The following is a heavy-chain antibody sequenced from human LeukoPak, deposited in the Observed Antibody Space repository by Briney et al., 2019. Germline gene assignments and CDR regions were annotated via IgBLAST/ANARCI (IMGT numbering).Heavy chain of an antibody. D-gene: IGHD3-22*01. Sequence: GGSLRLSCAASGFTFSDYYMSWIRQAPGKGLEWVSYISSSGSIIYYADSVKGRFTISRDNAKNSMYLQTNSLRAEDTAVYYCARGKYDSSPFLQHWGQGTLVTVSS. CDR3: ARGKYDSSPFLQH. CDR1: GFTFSDYY. CDR2: ISSSGSII. J-gene: IGHJ1*01. V-gene: IGHV3-11*01.